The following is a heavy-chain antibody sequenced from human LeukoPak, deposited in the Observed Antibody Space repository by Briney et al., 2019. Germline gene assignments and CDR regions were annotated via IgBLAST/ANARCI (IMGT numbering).Heavy chain of an antibody. Sequence: KTGGSLRLSCAASGFTFSSYSMNWVRQAPGKGLEWVSSISSSSSYIYYADSVKGRLTISRDNSKNTLYLQMNSLRAEDTAVYYCAKDLGQWLYVGYFDYWGQGTLVTVSS. V-gene: IGHV3-21*01. CDR2: ISSSSSYI. CDR3: AKDLGQWLYVGYFDY. J-gene: IGHJ4*02. D-gene: IGHD6-19*01. CDR1: GFTFSSYS.